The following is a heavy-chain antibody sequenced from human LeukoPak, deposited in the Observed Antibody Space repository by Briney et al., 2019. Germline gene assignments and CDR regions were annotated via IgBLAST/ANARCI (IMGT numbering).Heavy chain of an antibody. CDR3: ARVTAVAGYFDY. D-gene: IGHD6-19*01. Sequence: GGSLRLSCSASGFTFSSYWMSWVRQAPGKGLEWVANINQDGSVKYHVDSVKGRFTISRDNARNSLYLQMNSLRAEDTAVYYCARVTAVAGYFDYWGQGTLVTVSS. CDR1: GFTFSSYW. CDR2: INQDGSVK. J-gene: IGHJ4*02. V-gene: IGHV3-7*04.